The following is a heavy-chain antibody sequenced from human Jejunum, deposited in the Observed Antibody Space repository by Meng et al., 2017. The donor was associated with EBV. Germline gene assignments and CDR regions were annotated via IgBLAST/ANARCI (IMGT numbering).Heavy chain of an antibody. Sequence: PEGQTTLVLLQVSCKSSGNIYSSYIMHWVRQAPGQWFEWMGIINPSGDYTNYAQQFQGRVTMTRETSTSTVYMELSSLRSEDTAVYYCERAYYWWENHQGKYYFDYWGQGTLVTVSS. D-gene: IGHD1-26*01. CDR1: GNIYSSYI. CDR2: INPSGDYT. CDR3: ERAYYWWENHQGKYYFDY. V-gene: IGHV1-46*01. J-gene: IGHJ4*02.